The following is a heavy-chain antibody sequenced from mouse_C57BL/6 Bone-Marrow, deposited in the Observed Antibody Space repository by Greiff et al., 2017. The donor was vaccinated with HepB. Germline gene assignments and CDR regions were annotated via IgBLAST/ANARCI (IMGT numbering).Heavy chain of an antibody. V-gene: IGHV1-4*01. CDR2: INPSSGST. Sequence: SGAELARPGASVKMSCKASGYNFTSYTMHWVKHRPGQGLEWIGYINPSSGSTNYNQRFKDKATLTADKSSSTAYMQLTSLTSEDSAVYYCARTSLYYDYDGGVAYWGRGTLVTVSA. CDR1: GYNFTSYT. CDR3: ARTSLYYDYDGGVAY. J-gene: IGHJ3*01. D-gene: IGHD2-4*01.